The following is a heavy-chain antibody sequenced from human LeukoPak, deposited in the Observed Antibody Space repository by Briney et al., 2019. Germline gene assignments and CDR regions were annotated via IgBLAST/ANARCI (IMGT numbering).Heavy chain of an antibody. Sequence: GGSLRLSCAASGFTVSSNYMSWVRLAPGKGLEWVSIIYSGGSTYYADSVKGRFTISRDNSKNTLYLQMNGLRVEDTAVYYCARQRRYCSGTNCYSGHDYWGQGTLVTVSS. CDR3: ARQRRYCSGTNCYSGHDY. V-gene: IGHV3-53*01. J-gene: IGHJ4*02. D-gene: IGHD2-15*01. CDR2: IYSGGST. CDR1: GFTVSSNY.